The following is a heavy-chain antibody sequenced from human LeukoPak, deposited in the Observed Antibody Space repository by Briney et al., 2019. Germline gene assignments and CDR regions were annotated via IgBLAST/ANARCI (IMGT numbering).Heavy chain of an antibody. CDR1: GYRFTSYW. Sequence: GASLKISCKGSGYRFTSYWIGWVRQMPGKSLEWMGIIYPGDSDTRYSPSFQGQVTISADKSISTAYLQWSSLKASDTAMYYCARLNCSGGSCYSYYFDYWGQGTLVTVSS. CDR2: IYPGDSDT. CDR3: ARLNCSGGSCYSYYFDY. V-gene: IGHV5-51*01. J-gene: IGHJ4*02. D-gene: IGHD2-15*01.